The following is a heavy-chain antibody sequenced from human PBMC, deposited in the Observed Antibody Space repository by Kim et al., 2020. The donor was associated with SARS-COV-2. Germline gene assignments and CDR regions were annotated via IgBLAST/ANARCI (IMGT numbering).Heavy chain of an antibody. CDR1: GYTLTDYA. J-gene: IGHJ4*02. CDR3: AKNRRYSTSGLRYFDH. D-gene: IGHD6-6*01. V-gene: IGHV7-4-1*02. Sequence: ASVKVSCKASGYTLTDYATNWVRQAPGQGLEWMGWISTNTGNPTYAQDFTGRFVFSLDTSVNTAYLQINSLKAEDTAVYYCAKNRRYSTSGLRYFDHWGQGTLVTVSS. CDR2: ISTNTGNP.